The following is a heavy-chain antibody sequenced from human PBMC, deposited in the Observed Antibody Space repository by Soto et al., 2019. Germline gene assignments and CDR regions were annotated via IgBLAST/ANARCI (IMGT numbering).Heavy chain of an antibody. CDR3: ARRGGQRWLQFNDYYYYGMDV. CDR1: GVSFSGAY. CDR2: IYYSGST. D-gene: IGHD5-12*01. Sequence: SETLSLTCAVYGVSFSGAYCSWIRQPPGKEMEPLGSIYYSGSTYYNPSLKRRVTISVDTSKNQFSLKLSSVTAADTAVYYCARRGGQRWLQFNDYYYYGMDVWGQGTTVTVSS. V-gene: IGHV4-34*01. J-gene: IGHJ6*02.